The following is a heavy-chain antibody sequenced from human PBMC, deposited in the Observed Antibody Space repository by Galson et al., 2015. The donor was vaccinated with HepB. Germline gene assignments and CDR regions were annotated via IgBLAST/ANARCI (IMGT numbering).Heavy chain of an antibody. CDR1: GFTFSSSA. Sequence: SLRLSCAASGFTFSSSAMSWVRQAPGKGLEWVSAVSGSGGSTYYSNSVRGRFTVSRDNSKNTLYLQMNSLRAEDSAVYYCAKVPAPTIRYYYYGMDVWGQGTTVTVSS. CDR2: VSGSGGST. D-gene: IGHD2-21*01. CDR3: AKVPAPTIRYYYYGMDV. J-gene: IGHJ6*02. V-gene: IGHV3-23*01.